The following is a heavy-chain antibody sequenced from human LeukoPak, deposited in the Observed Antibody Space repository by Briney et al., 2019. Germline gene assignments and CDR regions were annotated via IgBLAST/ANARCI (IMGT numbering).Heavy chain of an antibody. CDR2: INSDGSST. J-gene: IGHJ4*02. D-gene: IGHD6-6*01. Sequence: GGSLRLSCAASGFTFSSYWMHWVRQAPGKGLEWVSCINSDGSSTTYADSVKGRFTISRDNDKNTLSLQMNRLRAEDTAVYYCARDMYTTSSARGAYWGQGTLVTVSS. CDR3: ARDMYTTSSARGAY. V-gene: IGHV3-74*01. CDR1: GFTFSSYW.